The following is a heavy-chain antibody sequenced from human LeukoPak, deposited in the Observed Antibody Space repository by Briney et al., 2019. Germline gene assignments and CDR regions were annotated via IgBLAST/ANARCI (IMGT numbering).Heavy chain of an antibody. D-gene: IGHD2-2*02. J-gene: IGHJ4*02. V-gene: IGHV3-49*04. CDR3: TSCSSISCYTFDFDY. CDR1: GFTFGDYA. Sequence: PGGSLRLXCTASGFTFGDYAMSWVRQAPGKGLEWVGFIRSKAYGVTTEYAASVKGRSTISRDDSKSIAYLQMNSLKTEGTAVYYCTSCSSISCYTFDFDYWGQGTLVTVSS. CDR2: IRSKAYGVTT.